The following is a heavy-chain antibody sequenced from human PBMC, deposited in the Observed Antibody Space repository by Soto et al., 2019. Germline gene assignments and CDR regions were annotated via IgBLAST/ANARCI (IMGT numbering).Heavy chain of an antibody. Sequence: ALRLSCAASGFTLNTYGMYWVRQAPGKGLEWVAFISDDGSNKYYADSMKGRFTMSRDNSKSTLYLQMNSLRVEDTAVYYCTKRRNVLRFLEWSSGMEVWGQGTPVTVSS. CDR2: ISDDGSNK. CDR1: GFTLNTYG. CDR3: TKRRNVLRFLEWSSGMEV. V-gene: IGHV3-30*18. D-gene: IGHD3-3*01. J-gene: IGHJ6*02.